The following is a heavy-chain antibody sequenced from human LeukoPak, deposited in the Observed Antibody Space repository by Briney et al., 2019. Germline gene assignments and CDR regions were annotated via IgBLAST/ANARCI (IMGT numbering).Heavy chain of an antibody. CDR2: ISGRGDNT. D-gene: IGHD4-17*01. CDR1: GFTFSSYA. CDR3: AKCLLLRSDDYAPFDY. Sequence: GGSLRLSCAAPGFTFSSYAMNWVRQAPGKGLEWVSAISGRGDNTYYTDSVRGRFTISRDNSRNTLYLQMNSLRAEDTAVYYCAKCLLLRSDDYAPFDYWGQGILVTVSS. J-gene: IGHJ4*02. V-gene: IGHV3-23*01.